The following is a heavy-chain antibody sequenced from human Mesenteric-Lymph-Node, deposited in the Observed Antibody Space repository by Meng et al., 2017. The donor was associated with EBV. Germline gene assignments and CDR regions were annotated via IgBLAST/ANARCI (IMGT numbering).Heavy chain of an antibody. D-gene: IGHD1-26*01. V-gene: IGHV4-61*01. J-gene: IGHJ4*02. CDR3: ARDRGWELLDY. CDR2: IYDSGIT. Sequence: VQLQGPGPGLGKPSGTLSPTCTASGVAVSGDSFYWSWIRQPPGKGLEWIGFIYDSGITHYSPSLKSRVTISVDTSKNQFSLELRSMTPADTAVYYCARDRGWELLDYWGQGTLVTVSS. CDR1: GVAVSGDSFY.